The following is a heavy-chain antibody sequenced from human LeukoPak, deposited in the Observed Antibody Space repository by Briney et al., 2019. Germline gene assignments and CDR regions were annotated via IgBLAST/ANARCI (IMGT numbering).Heavy chain of an antibody. CDR2: IGYDGNYK. CDR3: ARDPATVTSYFDY. J-gene: IGHJ4*02. V-gene: IGHV3-33*01. D-gene: IGHD4-17*01. Sequence: PGTSLRLSCAASGFTFSSYGMHWVRQAPGKGLEWVAVIGYDGNYKNFAESVKGRFTISRDISKNTLYLQMNSLRAEDTAVYYCARDPATVTSYFDYWGQGTLVTVSS. CDR1: GFTFSSYG.